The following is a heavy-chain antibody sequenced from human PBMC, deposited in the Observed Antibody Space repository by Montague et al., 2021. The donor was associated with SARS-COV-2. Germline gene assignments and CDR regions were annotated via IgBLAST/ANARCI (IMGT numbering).Heavy chain of an antibody. CDR1: GGSISGSSYY. CDR2: IYYSGST. Sequence: SETLSLTCTVSGGSISGSSYYWGWIRQPPGKGLEWIGSIYYSGSTYYNPSLKSRVTISVDTSKNQSSLKLSSVTAADTAVYYCARVGRQQLVRLSGMDVWGQGTTVTVSS. J-gene: IGHJ6*02. D-gene: IGHD6-13*01. CDR3: ARVGRQQLVRLSGMDV. V-gene: IGHV4-39*07.